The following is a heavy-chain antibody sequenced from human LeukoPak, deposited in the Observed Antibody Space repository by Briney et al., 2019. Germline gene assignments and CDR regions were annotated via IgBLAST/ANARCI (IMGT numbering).Heavy chain of an antibody. CDR1: GGSISSYY. J-gene: IGHJ4*02. CDR2: IYTSGSI. Sequence: PSETLSLSCTVSGGSISSYYGSCIRQPAGGGLGWVGRIYTSGSINYSPSLKSRVTISADKSKNQFSLKMSSVTAADTAVYYCVRDGTRYQDRGVDYGGQGTLVTVSS. D-gene: IGHD2-2*01. CDR3: VRDGTRYQDRGVDY. V-gene: IGHV4-4*07.